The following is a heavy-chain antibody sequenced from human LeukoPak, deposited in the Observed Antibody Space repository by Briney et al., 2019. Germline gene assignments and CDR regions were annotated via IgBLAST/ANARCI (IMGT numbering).Heavy chain of an antibody. CDR1: RSISSYY. Sequence: SETLSLTCTVPRSISSYYWSWIRQPPGKGLEWIGYIYTSGSTNYNPSLKSRVTISVDTSKNQFSLDLSSVTAADTAVYYCARQKCTSTSCLTKNAFDIWGQGTMVTVSS. CDR3: ARQKCTSTSCLTKNAFDI. V-gene: IGHV4-4*09. CDR2: IYTSGST. D-gene: IGHD2-2*01. J-gene: IGHJ3*02.